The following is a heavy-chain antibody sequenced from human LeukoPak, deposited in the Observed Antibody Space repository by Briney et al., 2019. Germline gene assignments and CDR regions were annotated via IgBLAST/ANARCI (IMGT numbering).Heavy chain of an antibody. Sequence: SGRSLRLSCAASGFIFSSYAMSWVRQAPGKGLEWVSAISGSGGSTYYADSVKGRFTISRDNSKNTLYLQMNSLRAEDTAVYYCAQLIVVVTATVDYWGQGTLVTVSS. CDR1: GFIFSSYA. D-gene: IGHD2-21*02. CDR2: ISGSGGST. CDR3: AQLIVVVTATVDY. V-gene: IGHV3-23*01. J-gene: IGHJ4*02.